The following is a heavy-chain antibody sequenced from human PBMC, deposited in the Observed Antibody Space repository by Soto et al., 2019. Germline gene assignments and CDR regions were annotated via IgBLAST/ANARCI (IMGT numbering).Heavy chain of an antibody. J-gene: IGHJ6*02. V-gene: IGHV3-48*03. Sequence: GGSLRLSCAVSGFTFSSYEMNWVRQAPGRGLEWVSYIGTSGKTIYYADSVRGRFTISRDNAKNSLYLQMNSLRAEDTAVYFCARDPAIYSGKFDYGLDVWGRGTTVTVSS. D-gene: IGHD4-4*01. CDR3: ARDPAIYSGKFDYGLDV. CDR1: GFTFSSYE. CDR2: IGTSGKTI.